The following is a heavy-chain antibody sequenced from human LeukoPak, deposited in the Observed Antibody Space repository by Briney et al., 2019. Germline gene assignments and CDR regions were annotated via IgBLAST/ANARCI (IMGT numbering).Heavy chain of an antibody. V-gene: IGHV3-23*01. Sequence: GGSLRLSCAASGFTFSYYGMTWVRQAPGKGLEWVSGISGGGDSTYYADSVKGGFTISRDNSKNTLCLQMNSLRAEDTAVYYCAKLFGYGSGYSYFDLWGRGTLVTVSS. CDR2: ISGGGDST. J-gene: IGHJ2*01. CDR3: AKLFGYGSGYSYFDL. CDR1: GFTFSYYG. D-gene: IGHD3-22*01.